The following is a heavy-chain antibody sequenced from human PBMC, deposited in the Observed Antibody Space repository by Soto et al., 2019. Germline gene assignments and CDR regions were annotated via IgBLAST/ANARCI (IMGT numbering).Heavy chain of an antibody. J-gene: IGHJ4*02. Sequence: QVQLQQPGPGLVKPSQTLSLTCAISGDSVSSNSTAWNWIRQSPSRGLEWLGRTYYRSKWHNDSAVSVKRRITINPHTSKTQFSMQLNSVTPEDTAVYYCARGWEAYSSSPDYWGQGTLVTVSS. CDR1: GDSVSSNSTA. CDR3: ARGWEAYSSSPDY. D-gene: IGHD6-13*01. V-gene: IGHV6-1*01. CDR2: TYYRSKWHN.